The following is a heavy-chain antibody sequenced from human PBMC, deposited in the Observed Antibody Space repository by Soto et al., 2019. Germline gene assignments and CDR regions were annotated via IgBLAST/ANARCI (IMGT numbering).Heavy chain of an antibody. CDR2: IYYSGST. V-gene: IGHV4-39*01. Sequence: QLQLQESGPGLVKPSETLSLTCTVSGGSISSSSYYWGWIRQPPGKGLEWIGSIYYSGSTYYNPSLKSRVTISVDTSKNQFSLKLSSVTAADTAVYYCATQRRVVPAAMGTSYNWFDPWGQGTLVTVSS. J-gene: IGHJ5*02. CDR3: ATQRRVVPAAMGTSYNWFDP. CDR1: GGSISSSSYY. D-gene: IGHD2-2*01.